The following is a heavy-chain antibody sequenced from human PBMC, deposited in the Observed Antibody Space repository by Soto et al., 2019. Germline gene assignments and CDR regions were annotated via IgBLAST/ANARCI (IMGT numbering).Heavy chain of an antibody. V-gene: IGHV3-7*01. Sequence: EVQLVESGGGLVQPGGSLRLSCAASGFTFSSYWMSWVRQAPGKGLEWVANIKQDGSEKYYVDSVKGRFTISRDNAKNSLYLRMSSLGAEDTAVYYWPSVVRYSYGYDSWGQGTLVTVSS. CDR2: IKQDGSEK. D-gene: IGHD5-18*01. CDR1: GFTFSSYW. J-gene: IGHJ4*02. CDR3: PSVVRYSYGYDS.